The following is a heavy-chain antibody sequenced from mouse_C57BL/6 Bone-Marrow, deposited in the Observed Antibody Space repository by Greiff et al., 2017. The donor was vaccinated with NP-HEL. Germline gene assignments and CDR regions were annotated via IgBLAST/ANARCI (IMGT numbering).Heavy chain of an antibody. D-gene: IGHD2-2*01. V-gene: IGHV1-82*01. CDR3: ARGLLWFFDY. Sequence: VQRVESGPELVKPGASVKISCKASGYAFSSSWMNWVTQRPGKGLEWIGRIHPGDGDTNYNGKFKGKATLTADKSSLTAYMQLSRLTSEDSAVYFYARGLLWFFDYGGQGTTLTVSS. J-gene: IGHJ2*01. CDR2: IHPGDGDT. CDR1: GYAFSSSW.